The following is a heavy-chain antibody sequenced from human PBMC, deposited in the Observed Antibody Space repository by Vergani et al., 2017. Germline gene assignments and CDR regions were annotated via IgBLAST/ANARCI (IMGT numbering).Heavy chain of an antibody. J-gene: IGHJ4*02. CDR1: GGSNSSYY. D-gene: IGHD5-18*01. V-gene: IGHV4-59*01. CDR2: IYYSGST. Sequence: QVQLQESGPGLVKPSETLSLTCTVSGGSNSSYYWSWIRQPPGKGLEWIGYIYYSGSTNYNPSLKSRVTISVDTSKNQFSLKLSSVTAADTAVYYCARFTAMVTRGFDYWGQGTLVTVSS. CDR3: ARFTAMVTRGFDY.